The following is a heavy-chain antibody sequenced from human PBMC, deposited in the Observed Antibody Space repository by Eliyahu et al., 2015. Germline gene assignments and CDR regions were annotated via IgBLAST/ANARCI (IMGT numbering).Heavy chain of an antibody. Sequence: WIGEINHSGSTNYNPSLKSRVTISVDTSKNQFSLKLNSVTAADTAMYYCARWGYFGLWGRGTLVTVSS. V-gene: IGHV4-34*01. CDR3: ARWGYFGL. CDR2: INHSGST. J-gene: IGHJ2*01.